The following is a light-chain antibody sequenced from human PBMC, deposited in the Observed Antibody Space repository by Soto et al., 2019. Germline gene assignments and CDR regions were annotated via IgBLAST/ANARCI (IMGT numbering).Light chain of an antibody. V-gene: IGLV2-8*01. CDR3: SSSAGSNNLGV. CDR1: SSDVDDYNY. Sequence: QAVVTQPPSASGSPGQSVTISCTGTSSDVDDYNYVSWYQQHPGKAPKLMIYEVNVRPSGVPDRFSGSKSGNTASLTVSGLQAEDEADYYCSSSAGSNNLGVFGGGTKLTVL. J-gene: IGLJ2*01. CDR2: EVN.